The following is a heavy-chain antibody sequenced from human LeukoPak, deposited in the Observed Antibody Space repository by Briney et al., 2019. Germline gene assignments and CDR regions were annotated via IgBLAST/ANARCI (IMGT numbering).Heavy chain of an antibody. CDR1: GDSLSDNY. D-gene: IGHD5-24*01. Sequence: SETLSLTCTVSGDSLSDNYWSWIRQPAGKGLEWIGRIYTSGSINYNPPLKSRVSMSIDTSKNQLSLNLRSLTAADTAVYYCARHVSAYNPHWYFDLWGRGTLVTVSA. CDR3: ARHVSAYNPHWYFDL. J-gene: IGHJ2*01. CDR2: IYTSGSI. V-gene: IGHV4-4*07.